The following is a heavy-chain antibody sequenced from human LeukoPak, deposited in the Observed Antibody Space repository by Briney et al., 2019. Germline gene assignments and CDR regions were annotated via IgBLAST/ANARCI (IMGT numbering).Heavy chain of an antibody. D-gene: IGHD3-10*01. CDR1: GFTFSNYG. V-gene: IGHV3-21*04. CDR2: ISSSSSYI. CDR3: TGNYYGSGSYADFDY. Sequence: PGGSLRLSCAASGFTFSNYGMTWVRQAPGKGLEWVSSISSSSSYIYYADSVKGRFTISRDNAKNSLYLQMDSLKTEDTAVYYCTGNYYGSGSYADFDYWGQGTLVTVSS. J-gene: IGHJ4*02.